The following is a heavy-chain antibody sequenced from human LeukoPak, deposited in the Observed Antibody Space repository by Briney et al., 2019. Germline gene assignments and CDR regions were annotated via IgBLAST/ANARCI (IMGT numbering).Heavy chain of an antibody. CDR2: ISGSGGST. Sequence: GGSLRLSCAASGFTFSSYAMSWVRQAPGKGLEWVSAISGSGGSTYYADSVKGRFTISRDNSKNTLYLQMNSLRAGDTAVYYCAKSHDYGDYAGYYYYGMDVWGQGTTVTVSS. CDR3: AKSHDYGDYAGYYYYGMDV. J-gene: IGHJ6*02. CDR1: GFTFSSYA. V-gene: IGHV3-23*01. D-gene: IGHD4-17*01.